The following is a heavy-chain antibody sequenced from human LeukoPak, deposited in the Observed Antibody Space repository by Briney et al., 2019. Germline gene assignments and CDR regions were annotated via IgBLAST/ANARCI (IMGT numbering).Heavy chain of an antibody. V-gene: IGHV4-59*01. CDR3: ARDSSGGYYFDY. CDR1: GGSISSYY. Sequence: SETLSLTCTVSGGSISSYYWSWLRQPPGKGLKWLGYIYYSGSTNYNPSRKSRVNISVDTSKNQFSLKLSSVTAADTAVYYCARDSSGGYYFDYWGQGTLVTVSS. CDR2: IYYSGST. D-gene: IGHD6-19*01. J-gene: IGHJ4*02.